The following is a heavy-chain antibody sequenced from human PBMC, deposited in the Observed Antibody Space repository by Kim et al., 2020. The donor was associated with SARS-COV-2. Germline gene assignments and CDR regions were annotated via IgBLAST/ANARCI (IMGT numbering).Heavy chain of an antibody. D-gene: IGHD3-22*01. CDR3: AKDSRFFMMRYYDKSGFDY. Sequence: KGRFTISRDNSKGTLHLQMNSLRSEDTAVYFCAKDSRFFMMRYYDKSGFDYWGQGTLVTVAS. J-gene: IGHJ4*02. V-gene: IGHV3-23*01.